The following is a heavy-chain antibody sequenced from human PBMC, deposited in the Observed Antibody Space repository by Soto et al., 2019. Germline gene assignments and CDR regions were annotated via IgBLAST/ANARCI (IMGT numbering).Heavy chain of an antibody. Sequence: PSPTLSLTCAITGDSVSSNSAGWRWVRQSPSRGLEWLGRTYYRSKWYYEYAVSVRGRITINPDTSKNQYSLQLNSVTPEDTAVYFCARGEQYSGRIFDYWGQGTLVTVSS. D-gene: IGHD1-26*01. CDR2: TYYRSKWYY. CDR3: ARGEQYSGRIFDY. J-gene: IGHJ4*01. V-gene: IGHV6-1*01. CDR1: GDSVSSNSAG.